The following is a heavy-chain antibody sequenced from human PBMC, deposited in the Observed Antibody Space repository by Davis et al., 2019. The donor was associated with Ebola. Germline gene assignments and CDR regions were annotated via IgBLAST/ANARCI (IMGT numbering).Heavy chain of an antibody. D-gene: IGHD1-1*01. J-gene: IGHJ6*03. V-gene: IGHV1-2*04. Sequence: AASVKVSCKASGYTFTGYYMHWVRQAPGQGLEWMGWINPNNGGTNYAQKFQGWVTMTRDTSISTAYMELSRLRSDATAVYSCSRGAGTVGLGYYYYYMDVWGKGTTVTVS. CDR3: SRGAGTVGLGYYYYYMDV. CDR1: GYTFTGYY. CDR2: INPNNGGT.